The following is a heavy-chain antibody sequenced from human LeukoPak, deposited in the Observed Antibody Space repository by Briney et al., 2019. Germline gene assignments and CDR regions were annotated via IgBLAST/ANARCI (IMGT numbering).Heavy chain of an antibody. Sequence: GRSLRLSCAASGFTFSSYGMHWVRQAPGKGLEWVAVIWYDGSNKYYADSVKGRFTISRDNSKNTLYLQMNSLRAEDTAVYCCARDSTMVRGVIGPFDYWGQGTLVTVSS. D-gene: IGHD3-10*01. CDR2: IWYDGSNK. J-gene: IGHJ4*02. CDR3: ARDSTMVRGVIGPFDY. CDR1: GFTFSSYG. V-gene: IGHV3-33*01.